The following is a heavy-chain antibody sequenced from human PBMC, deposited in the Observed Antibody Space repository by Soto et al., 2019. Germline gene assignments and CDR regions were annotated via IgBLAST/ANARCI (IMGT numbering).Heavy chain of an antibody. D-gene: IGHD6-6*01. V-gene: IGHV4-30-4*01. J-gene: IGHJ4*02. CDR1: GGSISSGDYY. Sequence: QVQLQESGPGLVKPSQTLSLTCTVSGGSISSGDYYWSWIRQPPGKGLEWLGYIYYSGTTYSSPSLQSRVTISVDTSKNQFSLKLNSVTAADMAVYFCARGAYSDSSSYFDYWGQGTLVTVSS. CDR2: IYYSGTT. CDR3: ARGAYSDSSSYFDY.